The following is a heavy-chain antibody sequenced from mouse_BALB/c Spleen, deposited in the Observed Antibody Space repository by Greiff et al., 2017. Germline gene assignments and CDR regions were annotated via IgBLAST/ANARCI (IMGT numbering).Heavy chain of an antibody. CDR3: ASSSFYAMDY. CDR2: IYPGSGST. D-gene: IGHD1-1*01. CDR1: GYNFTSYW. J-gene: IGHJ4*01. Sequence: VQLQQPGAELVKPGTSVKLSCKASGYNFTSYWINWVKLRLGQGLEWIGDIYPGSGSTNYNEKFKSKATLTVDTSSSTAYMQRSSLASEDSALYYCASSSFYAMDYWGQGTSVTVSS. V-gene: IGHV1-55*01.